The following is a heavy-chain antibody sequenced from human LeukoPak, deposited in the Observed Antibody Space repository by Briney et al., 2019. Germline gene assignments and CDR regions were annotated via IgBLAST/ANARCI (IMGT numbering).Heavy chain of an antibody. Sequence: GGSLRLSCAASGFTFSSYGMHWVRRAPGKGLEWVAFIRYDGSNKYYADSMKGRFTISRDNSKNTLYLQMNSLRAEDTAVYYCAKDRGPRPYYDFWSGYKEAFDIWGQGTMVTVSS. D-gene: IGHD3-3*01. J-gene: IGHJ3*02. CDR2: IRYDGSNK. V-gene: IGHV3-30*02. CDR1: GFTFSSYG. CDR3: AKDRGPRPYYDFWSGYKEAFDI.